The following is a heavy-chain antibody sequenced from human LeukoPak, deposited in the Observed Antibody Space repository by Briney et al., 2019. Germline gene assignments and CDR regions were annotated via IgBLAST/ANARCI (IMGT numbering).Heavy chain of an antibody. CDR3: ARERILRGNSYYGVDV. Sequence: ASVKVSCKASGYSFTGYYIQWVRPAPGQGLEWMGWINPNSGDTNYAQKFQGSVTITRDTSIRTAYMELSRLRSDDTAMYYCARERILRGNSYYGVDVWGQGTAVTVSS. CDR2: INPNSGDT. D-gene: IGHD3-10*01. J-gene: IGHJ6*02. V-gene: IGHV1-2*02. CDR1: GYSFTGYY.